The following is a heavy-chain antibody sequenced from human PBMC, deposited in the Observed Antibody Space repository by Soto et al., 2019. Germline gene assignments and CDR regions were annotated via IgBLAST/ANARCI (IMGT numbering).Heavy chain of an antibody. CDR1: GFSLSTSGVG. J-gene: IGHJ4*02. CDR3: AHSWYGGGFDY. V-gene: IGHV2-5*02. Sequence: QITLKESGPTLVKPTQTLTLTCTFSGFSLSTSGVGVGWIRQPPGKAPEWLALIYWDDDKRYSPSLKGRLTITKDTSKNQVVLTMTNMDPVDTATYYCAHSWYGGGFDYWGQGTLVTVSS. CDR2: IYWDDDK. D-gene: IGHD4-17*01.